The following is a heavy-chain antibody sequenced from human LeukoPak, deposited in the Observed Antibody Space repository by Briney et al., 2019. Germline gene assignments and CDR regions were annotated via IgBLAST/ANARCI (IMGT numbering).Heavy chain of an antibody. J-gene: IGHJ4*02. V-gene: IGHV3-9*01. CDR1: GFTFHQYA. Sequence: TGRSLRLSCAASGFTFHQYAIHWVRQVPGKGLEWVSGISWNSGSIGYADSVRGRFTISRDNAKNSVYLQMNSLRAEDTALYYCAKDKAPLYSGYDWDLDFWGQGTLVIVSS. CDR2: ISWNSGSI. CDR3: AKDKAPLYSGYDWDLDF. D-gene: IGHD5-12*01.